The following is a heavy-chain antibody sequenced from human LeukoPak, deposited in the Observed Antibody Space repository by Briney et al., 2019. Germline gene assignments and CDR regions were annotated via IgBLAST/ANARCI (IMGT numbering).Heavy chain of an antibody. J-gene: IGHJ5*02. CDR1: GYTFTGYY. Sequence: GASVKVSCKASGYTFTGYYVHWVRQAPGQGLEWMGWINPNSGGTNYAQKFQGRVTMTRDTSISTAYMELSRLRSDDTAVYYCARGRTVVTTGAWFDPWGQGTLVTVSS. CDR2: INPNSGGT. V-gene: IGHV1-2*02. D-gene: IGHD4-23*01. CDR3: ARGRTVVTTGAWFDP.